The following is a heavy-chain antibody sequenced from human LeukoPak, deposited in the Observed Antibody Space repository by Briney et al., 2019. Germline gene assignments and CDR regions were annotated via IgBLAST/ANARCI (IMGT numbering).Heavy chain of an antibody. Sequence: SETLSLTCTVSGGSIYSYSWTWIRQPPGKGLEWIGYIYYSGSTNYNPSLKSRVTMSVDTSKNQFSLKLSSVTAADTAVYYCARGGRPRAFDIWGQGTMVTVSS. CDR2: IYYSGST. J-gene: IGHJ3*02. CDR1: GGSIYSYS. CDR3: ARGGRPRAFDI. V-gene: IGHV4-59*08.